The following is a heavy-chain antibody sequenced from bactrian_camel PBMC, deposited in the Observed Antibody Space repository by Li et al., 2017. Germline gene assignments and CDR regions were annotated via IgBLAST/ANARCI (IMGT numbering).Heavy chain of an antibody. CDR1: GDTSRHC. Sequence: HVQLVESGGGSVQAGVSLRLSCQATGDTSRHCLGWWRRLPGQAREGLVAINRDGTTSYADSVKGRFTIVKDSAKNTLYLDMNSLKPEDTAMYYCAGGQLALGSGSCMRPGYSYDYWGQGTQVTVS. CDR2: INRDGTT. D-gene: IGHD1*01. V-gene: IGHV3S55*01. J-gene: IGHJ4*01. CDR3: AGGQLALGSGSCMRPGYSYDY.